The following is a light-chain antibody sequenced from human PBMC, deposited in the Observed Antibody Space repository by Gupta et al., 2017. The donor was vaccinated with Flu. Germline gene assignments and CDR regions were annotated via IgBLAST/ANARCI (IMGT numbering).Light chain of an antibody. V-gene: IGLV2-14*01. CDR2: EVS. CDR3: SSYIGNFSMV. J-gene: IGLJ2*01. CDR1: SSDVGAYKY. Sequence: SITISCTGTSSDVGAYKYISWYQQHPGKVPKLLIYEVSIRPSGVSNRFSGSKSGNTASLTISGLQAEDESDYYGSSYIGNFSMVFGGGTKLTVL.